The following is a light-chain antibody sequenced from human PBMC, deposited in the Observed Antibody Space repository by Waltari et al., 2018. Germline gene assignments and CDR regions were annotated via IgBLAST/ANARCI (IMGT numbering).Light chain of an antibody. V-gene: IGKV1D-13*01. CDR2: DAS. J-gene: IGKJ4*01. CDR3: QQFNNYLFT. CDR1: QGISSA. Sequence: AIQLTQSPSSLSASVGDRVTITCRASQGISSALAWYQQKPGKAPKLVIYDASSLERGVPSRFSGSGSGTDLTLTISSLQPEDFATYYCQQFNNYLFTFGGGTKVEIK.